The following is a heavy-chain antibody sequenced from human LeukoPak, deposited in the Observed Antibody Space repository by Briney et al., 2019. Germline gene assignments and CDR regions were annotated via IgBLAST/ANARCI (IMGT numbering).Heavy chain of an antibody. CDR1: GFTFGKYW. D-gene: IGHD3-3*01. CDR3: ARDQYDTWSQRGNFDS. V-gene: IGHV3-7*03. Sequence: GGSLRLSCVASGFTFGKYWMSWVRQAPGKGLEWVANIKLDGSEKNYVDSVKGRFTTSRDNTKNSLYLQMNSLRAEDTAVFYCARDQYDTWSQRGNFDSWGQGTLVIVSS. J-gene: IGHJ4*02. CDR2: IKLDGSEK.